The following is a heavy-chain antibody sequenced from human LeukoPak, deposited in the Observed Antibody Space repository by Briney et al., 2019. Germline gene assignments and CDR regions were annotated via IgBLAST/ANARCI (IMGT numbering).Heavy chain of an antibody. D-gene: IGHD2-15*01. J-gene: IGHJ4*02. Sequence: GGSLRLSCAPSGFSFNSYSMNSVRQAPGKRLEWVSYISSSSNTIYYVDSVKGRFTISRDNAKNSLYLQMNSLRAEDTAVYYCAKSGCGGTCYSYFDYWGQGTLVTVSS. CDR1: GFSFNSYS. V-gene: IGHV3-48*01. CDR3: AKSGCGGTCYSYFDY. CDR2: ISSSSNTI.